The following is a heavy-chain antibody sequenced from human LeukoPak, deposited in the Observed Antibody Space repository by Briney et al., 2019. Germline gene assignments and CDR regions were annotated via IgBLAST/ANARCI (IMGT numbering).Heavy chain of an antibody. Sequence: SVKVSCKASGGTFSSYTISWVRQAPGQGLEWMGRIIPILGIANYAQKFQGRVTITADKSTSTAYMELSSLRSEDTAVYYCARALIVGATIGAFQHWGQGTLVTVS. V-gene: IGHV1-69*02. CDR3: ARALIVGATIGAFQH. D-gene: IGHD1-26*01. CDR1: GGTFSSYT. CDR2: IIPILGIA. J-gene: IGHJ1*01.